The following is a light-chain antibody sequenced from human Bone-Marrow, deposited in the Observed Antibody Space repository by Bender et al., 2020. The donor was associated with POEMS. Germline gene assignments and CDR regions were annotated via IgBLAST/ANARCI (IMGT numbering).Light chain of an antibody. J-gene: IGLJ1*01. V-gene: IGLV2-14*03. CDR3: SSRRTGSTPYV. CDR2: GVT. CDR1: SSDVGGYNS. Sequence: QSALTQPASVSGSPGQSITISCTGTSSDVGGYNSVSWYQHHPGKAPKLMIYGVTYRPSGVSNRFSGSKSGNTASLTISGLQAEDEADYYCSSRRTGSTPYVFGTGTKVTVL.